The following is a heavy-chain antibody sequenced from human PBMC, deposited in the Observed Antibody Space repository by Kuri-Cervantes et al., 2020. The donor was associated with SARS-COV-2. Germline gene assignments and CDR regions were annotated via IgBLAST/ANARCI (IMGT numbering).Heavy chain of an antibody. V-gene: IGHV4-34*01. CDR2: INHSGST. Sequence: GSLRLSCAVYGGSFSGYYWSWIRQPPGKGLEWIGEINHSGSTNYNPSLKSRVTISVDTSKNQFSLKLSSVTAADTAIYYCARVGYCFGTRCVTYFDPWGQGTLVTVSS. D-gene: IGHD2-2*03. CDR3: ARVGYCFGTRCVTYFDP. CDR1: GGSFSGYY. J-gene: IGHJ5*02.